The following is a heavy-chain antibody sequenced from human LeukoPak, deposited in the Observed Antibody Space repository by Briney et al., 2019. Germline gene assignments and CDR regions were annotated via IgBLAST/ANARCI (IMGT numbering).Heavy chain of an antibody. V-gene: IGHV3-7*01. Sequence: PGGSLRLSCAASEFTLSRYWMSWVRQAPGKGLEWMANINQDGSEKYYVDSVKGRFTISRDNAKNSLYLQMNSLRAEDTAVYYCATSDYWGQGTLVTVSS. CDR1: EFTLSRYW. J-gene: IGHJ4*02. CDR3: ATSDY. CDR2: INQDGSEK.